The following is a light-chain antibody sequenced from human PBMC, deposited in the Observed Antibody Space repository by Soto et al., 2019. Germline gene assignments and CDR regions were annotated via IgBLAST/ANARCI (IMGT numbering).Light chain of an antibody. CDR3: QQYGSAPFP. CDR1: QSVSSSQ. J-gene: IGKJ4*01. CDR2: AAS. V-gene: IGKV3-20*01. Sequence: EVVLTQSQGTLSLSPGERCTLSCSASQSVSSSQLTWFQQKPGQAPRLLIYAASNRAAGIPDRFSGSGSGTDFTLTISRLEPEDFAVYYCQQYGSAPFPFGGGTKVDI.